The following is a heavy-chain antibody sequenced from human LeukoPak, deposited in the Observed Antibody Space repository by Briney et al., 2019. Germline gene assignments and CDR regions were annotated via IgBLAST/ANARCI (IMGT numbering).Heavy chain of an antibody. J-gene: IGHJ5*02. CDR2: INWNGGST. CDR1: GFTFDDYG. V-gene: IGHV3-20*04. D-gene: IGHD2-15*01. CDR3: TKAVEEYNFVRYSET. Sequence: RPGGSLRLSCAASGFTFDDYGMSWVRQAPGKGLEWVSGINWNGGSTGYADSVKGRFTISRDNAKNSLYLQMNSLRAEDTAIYFCTKAVEEYNFVRYSETWGPGTLVTVSS.